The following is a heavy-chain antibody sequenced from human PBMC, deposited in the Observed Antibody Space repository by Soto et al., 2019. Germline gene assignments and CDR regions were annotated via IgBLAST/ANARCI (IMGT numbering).Heavy chain of an antibody. D-gene: IGHD3-22*01. CDR1: GFTFSSYA. J-gene: IGHJ3*02. Sequence: GGSLRLSCAASGFTFSSYAMRSVRQAPGKGLEWVSAISGSGGSTYYADSVKGRFTISRDNSKNTLYLQMNSLRAEDTAVYYCAKVGITMIVVAAGAFDIWGQGTMVTVSS. CDR2: ISGSGGST. V-gene: IGHV3-23*01. CDR3: AKVGITMIVVAAGAFDI.